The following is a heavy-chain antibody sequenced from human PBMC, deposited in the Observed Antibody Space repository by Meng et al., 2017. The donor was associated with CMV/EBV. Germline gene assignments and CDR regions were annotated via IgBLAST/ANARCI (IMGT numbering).Heavy chain of an antibody. CDR1: GGSISSYY. CDR2: IYYSGST. D-gene: IGHD6-6*01. CDR3: ARAYSSSCRVDY. Sequence: SETLSLTCTVSGGSISSYYWNCIRQPPGKGLEWIGYIYYSGSTDYNPSLKSRVTISVDTSKNQFSLKLSSVTAADTAVYYCARAYSSSCRVDYWGQGTLVTVSS. J-gene: IGHJ4*02. V-gene: IGHV4-59*01.